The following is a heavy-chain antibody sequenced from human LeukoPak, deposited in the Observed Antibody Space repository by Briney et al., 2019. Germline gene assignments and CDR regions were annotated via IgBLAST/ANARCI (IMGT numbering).Heavy chain of an antibody. D-gene: IGHD3-16*01. CDR3: AKDLGRRDIWVNYPWSAPDY. V-gene: IGHV3-30*02. Sequence: GGSLRLSCAASGFTFSRYGMHWVRQAPGKGLEWVAFIRYDGSNKYYADSGKGRFTMSRDNSKHTVYLEMNSLRAEDTAVYYWAKDLGRRDIWVNYPWSAPDYWGQGTLVTVSS. J-gene: IGHJ4*02. CDR2: IRYDGSNK. CDR1: GFTFSRYG.